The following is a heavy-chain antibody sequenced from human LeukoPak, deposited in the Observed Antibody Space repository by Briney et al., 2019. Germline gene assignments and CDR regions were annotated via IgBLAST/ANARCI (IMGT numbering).Heavy chain of an antibody. Sequence: ASVKVSCKPSGYTLSSYDISWVRQAPGHGLEWMGWISAYNGNTNYAQKLQGRVTIITDTSTSTAYMELRSLRSDDTAVYYCARGEVYFDYWGQGTLVTVSS. J-gene: IGHJ4*02. CDR3: ARGEVYFDY. V-gene: IGHV1-18*01. D-gene: IGHD3-16*01. CDR1: GYTLSSYD. CDR2: ISAYNGNT.